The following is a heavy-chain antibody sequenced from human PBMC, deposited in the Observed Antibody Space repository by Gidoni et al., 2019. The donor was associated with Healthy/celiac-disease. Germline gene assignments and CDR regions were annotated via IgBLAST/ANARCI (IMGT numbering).Heavy chain of an antibody. J-gene: IGHJ3*02. V-gene: IGHV1-69*01. CDR3: ARRAGPQGAFDI. CDR2: IIPIFGTA. Sequence: QVQLVQSGAEVKKPGSSVTVSCKAPGGTFSSYAISWVRQAPGQGLEWMGGIIPIFGTANYAQKFQGRVTITADESTSPAYMELSSLRSEETAVYYCARRAGPQGAFDIWGQGTMVTVSS. CDR1: GGTFSSYA.